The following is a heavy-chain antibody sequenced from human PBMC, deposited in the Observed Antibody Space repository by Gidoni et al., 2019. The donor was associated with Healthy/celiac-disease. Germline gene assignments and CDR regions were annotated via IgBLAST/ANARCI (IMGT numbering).Heavy chain of an antibody. D-gene: IGHD3-3*01. CDR1: GFTFSSYA. V-gene: IGHV3-30-3*01. Sequence: QVQLVESGGGVVQPGRSLSLSCAASGFTFSSYAMHWVRQAPGKGLEWVAVISYDGSNKYYADSVKGRFTISRDNSKNTLYLQMNSLRAEDTAVYYCRAAEEWLLVGGNAFDIWGQGTMVTVSS. J-gene: IGHJ3*02. CDR2: ISYDGSNK. CDR3: RAAEEWLLVGGNAFDI.